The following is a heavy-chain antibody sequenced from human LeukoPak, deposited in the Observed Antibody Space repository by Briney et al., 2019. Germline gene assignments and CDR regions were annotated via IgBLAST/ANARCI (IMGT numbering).Heavy chain of an antibody. J-gene: IGHJ2*01. CDR2: VKEDGRET. V-gene: IGHV3-74*01. Sequence: PGGSLRLSCVGSGFTFNTYWIHRVRQAPGKGLVWVSRVKEDGRETNYADSVKGRFTLSRDNAKNTVYLQMNNLRADDTAVYHCARAKPADFDLWGRGTLVTVSS. CDR3: ARAKPADFDL. CDR1: GFTFNTYW.